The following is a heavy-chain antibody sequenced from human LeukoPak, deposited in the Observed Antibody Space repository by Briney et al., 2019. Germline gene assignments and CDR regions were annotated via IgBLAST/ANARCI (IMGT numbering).Heavy chain of an antibody. CDR3: ARYDGGATADF. D-gene: IGHD1-26*01. CDR1: GYSLNNYW. V-gene: IGHV5-51*01. CDR2: VFPADSDT. Sequence: GESLKTSCKVSGYSLNNYWIALGRQIPGKGLEWMGIVFPADSDTRYSPSFQGQVTISADKSINTAYLQWSSLKASDTATYSCARYDGGATADFWGQGTLVTVSS. J-gene: IGHJ4*02.